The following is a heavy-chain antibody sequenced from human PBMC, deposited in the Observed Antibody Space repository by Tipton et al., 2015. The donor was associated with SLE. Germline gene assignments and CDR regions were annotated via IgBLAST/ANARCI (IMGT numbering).Heavy chain of an antibody. CDR3: ARAFVVPAAIEYGMDV. V-gene: IGHV3-11*01. D-gene: IGHD2-2*01. CDR1: GFTFSSYS. Sequence: GSLRLSCAASGFTFSSYSMSWIRQAPGKGLEWVSYISSSGSTIYYADSVKGRFTISRDNAKNSLYLQMNSLRAEDTAVYYCARAFVVPAAIEYGMDVWGQGTTVTVSS. J-gene: IGHJ6*02. CDR2: ISSSGSTI.